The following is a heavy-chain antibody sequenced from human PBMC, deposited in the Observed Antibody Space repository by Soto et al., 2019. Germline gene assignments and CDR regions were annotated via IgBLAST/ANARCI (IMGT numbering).Heavy chain of an antibody. D-gene: IGHD3-10*01. CDR1: GFTFSDHY. CDR2: SRNKANSYTT. J-gene: IGHJ4*02. Sequence: PGGSRRRSCAAAGFTFSDHYMDWVRQYPGKGLEWVGRSRNKANSYTTEYAASVKGRCTISRDDSKNSLYLEMNSLKTEDTAVYYCASGGSGRFDFWGQGTLVTVSS. V-gene: IGHV3-72*01. CDR3: ASGGSGRFDF.